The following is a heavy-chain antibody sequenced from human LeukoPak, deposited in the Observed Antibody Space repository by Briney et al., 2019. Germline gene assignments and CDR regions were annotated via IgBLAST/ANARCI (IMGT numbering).Heavy chain of an antibody. D-gene: IGHD3-22*01. CDR3: ARRTYYYDSSGYYYFPYDAFDI. CDR1: GYTFTSYD. J-gene: IGHJ3*02. V-gene: IGHV1-8*01. CDR2: MNPNSGNT. Sequence: GASVKVSCKASGYTFTSYDINWVRQATGQGLEWMGWMNPNSGNTGYAQKFQGRVTMTRNTSISTAYMELSSLRSEDTAVYYCARRTYYYDSSGYYYFPYDAFDIWGQGTMVTVSS.